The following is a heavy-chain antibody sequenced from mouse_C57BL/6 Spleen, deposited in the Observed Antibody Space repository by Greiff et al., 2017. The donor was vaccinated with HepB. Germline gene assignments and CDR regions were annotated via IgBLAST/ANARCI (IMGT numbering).Heavy chain of an antibody. J-gene: IGHJ4*01. Sequence: VKLQESGAELMKPGASVKLSCKATGYTFTGYWIEWVKQRPGHGLEWIGEILPGSGSTNYNEKFKGKATFTADTSSNTAYMQLSSLKTEDSAIYYCARGTTVVAGDYYAMDYWGQGTSVTVSS. CDR2: ILPGSGST. V-gene: IGHV1-9*01. CDR3: ARGTTVVAGDYYAMDY. CDR1: GYTFTGYW. D-gene: IGHD1-1*01.